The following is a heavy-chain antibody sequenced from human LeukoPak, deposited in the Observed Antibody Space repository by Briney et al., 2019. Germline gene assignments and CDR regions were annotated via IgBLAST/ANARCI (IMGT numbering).Heavy chain of an antibody. CDR1: GFTFSSYW. V-gene: IGHV3-74*01. CDR3: ARERGYSGYDDAFDI. Sequence: GGSLRLSRAASGFTFSSYWMHWVRQAPGKGLVWVSRINSDGSSTSYADSVKGRFTISRDNSKNTLYLQMNSLRAEDTAVYYCARERGYSGYDDAFDIWGQGTMVTVSS. D-gene: IGHD5-12*01. J-gene: IGHJ3*02. CDR2: INSDGSST.